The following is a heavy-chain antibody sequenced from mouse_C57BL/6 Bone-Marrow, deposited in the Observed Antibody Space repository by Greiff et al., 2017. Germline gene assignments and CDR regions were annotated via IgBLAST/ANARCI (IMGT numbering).Heavy chain of an antibody. D-gene: IGHD2-4*01. CDR1: GYTVTNYW. Sequence: VKLQESGAELVKPGASVKLSCKASGYTVTNYWMHWVKQRPGQGLEWIGMMHPNGGSPDYNEKFKSEATLSVDKSSRTAYMELSSLTSEDSAVYYCARSYDYDDYTMDYWGQGTSVTVSS. V-gene: IGHV1-64*01. CDR3: ARSYDYDDYTMDY. CDR2: MHPNGGSP. J-gene: IGHJ4*01.